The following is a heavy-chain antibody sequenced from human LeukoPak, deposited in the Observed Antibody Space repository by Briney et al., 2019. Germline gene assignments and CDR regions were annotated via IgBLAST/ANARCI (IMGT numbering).Heavy chain of an antibody. CDR3: AGSSSRYYYYMDV. J-gene: IGHJ6*03. CDR1: GFTVSSNY. Sequence: GGSLKLSCAASGFTVSSNYMNWVRQAPGKGLEWVSVIYSGGSTYYADSVKGRFTISRDNSKNTLYLQMNSLRAEDTAVYYCAGSSSRYYYYMDVWGKGTTVTVSS. D-gene: IGHD6-13*01. V-gene: IGHV3-53*01. CDR2: IYSGGST.